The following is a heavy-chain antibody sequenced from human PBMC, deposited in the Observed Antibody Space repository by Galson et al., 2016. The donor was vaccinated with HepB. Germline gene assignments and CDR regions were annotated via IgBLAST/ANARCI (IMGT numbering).Heavy chain of an antibody. J-gene: IGHJ3*02. CDR3: VKDREWELLFGAKSYDPFDI. V-gene: IGHV3-23*01. Sequence: SLRLSCAATGFMFSNYAMSWVRQAPGKGLEWVSSISGSGGSTYYADSVKSRFTISRDNSQNTPFVQMSNLRAEDTAVYYCVKDREWELLFGAKSYDPFDIWGQGTVVTVSS. CDR2: ISGSGGST. D-gene: IGHD1-26*01. CDR1: GFMFSNYA.